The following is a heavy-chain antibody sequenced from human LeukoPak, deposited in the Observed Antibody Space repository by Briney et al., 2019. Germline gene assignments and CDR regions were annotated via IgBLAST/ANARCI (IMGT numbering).Heavy chain of an antibody. V-gene: IGHV3-15*01. Sequence: GGSLRLSCAASGFTFSNTWMSWVRQAPGKGLEWVGRIKKKDDGGTTDYAAPVKGRFTISRDDSKNTLYLQMNSLKTEDTAVYYCARDVGLDYWGQGTLVTVSS. CDR2: IKKKDDGGTT. CDR3: ARDVGLDY. CDR1: GFTFSNTW. D-gene: IGHD2-15*01. J-gene: IGHJ4*02.